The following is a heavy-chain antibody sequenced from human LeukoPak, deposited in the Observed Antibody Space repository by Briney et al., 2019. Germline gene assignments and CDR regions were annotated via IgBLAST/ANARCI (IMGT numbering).Heavy chain of an antibody. CDR3: ARSRGDYYFDY. J-gene: IGHJ4*02. CDR2: IYYSGST. CDR1: GDSISSVDYY. D-gene: IGHD4-17*01. Sequence: TSQTLSLTCTVSGDSISSVDYYWSWIRQPPGKGLEWIGYIYYSGSTYYNPSLKSRVTISVDTSKNQFSLKLSSVTAADTAVYYCARSRGDYYFDYWGQGTLVTVSS. V-gene: IGHV4-30-4*08.